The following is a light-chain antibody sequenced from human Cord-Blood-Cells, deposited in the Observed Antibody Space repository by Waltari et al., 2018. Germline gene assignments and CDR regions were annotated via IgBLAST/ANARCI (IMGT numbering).Light chain of an antibody. CDR3: SSYTRSSTLV. V-gene: IGLV2-14*03. J-gene: IGLJ1*01. CDR2: DVS. CDR1: SIDVGRYNY. Sequence: QSALTQPASVSGAPGQSITISCTGTSIDVGRYNYVSWYQQHPGKAPQLMIYDVSNRPSGVANRFSGSKSGKTASLTLSALQAEDEADYYCSSYTRSSTLVFGTGTKVTVL.